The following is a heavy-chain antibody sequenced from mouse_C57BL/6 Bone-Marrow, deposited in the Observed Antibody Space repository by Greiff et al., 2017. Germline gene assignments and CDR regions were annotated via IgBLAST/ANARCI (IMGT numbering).Heavy chain of an antibody. CDR1: GFTFNTYA. D-gene: IGHD2-4*01. V-gene: IGHV10-3*01. CDR3: LNDYDVEGFAY. CDR2: IRSKSSTYAT. J-gene: IGHJ3*01. Sequence: EVQVVESGGGLVQPKGSLKLSCAASGFTFNTYAMHWVRQAPGKGLEWVARIRSKSSTYATYYADSVKDRFTISRDDSQSRLYLQMNNLKTEDTARYYCLNDYDVEGFAYWCQGTLVTVSA.